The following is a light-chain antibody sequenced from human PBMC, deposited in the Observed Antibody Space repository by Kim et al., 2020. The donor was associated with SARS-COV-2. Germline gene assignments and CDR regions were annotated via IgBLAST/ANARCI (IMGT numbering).Light chain of an antibody. V-gene: IGLV6-57*03. CDR3: QSYDSTTVV. CDR1: RGSIATSY. CDR2: ENN. J-gene: IGLJ2*01. Sequence: NFMLTQPHSVSESPGKTVIISCTRSRGSIATSYVQWYQQRPASAPATIIYENNERPSGVPDRFSGSIDSSSNSASLTISGLKTEDEADYYCQSYDSTTVVFGGGTK.